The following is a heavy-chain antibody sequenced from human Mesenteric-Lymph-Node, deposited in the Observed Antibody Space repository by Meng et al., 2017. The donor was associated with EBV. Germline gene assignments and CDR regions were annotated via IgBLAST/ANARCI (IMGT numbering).Heavy chain of an antibody. Sequence: QWQLRGSGPGLVRPSGTLSLICTVSSDSISSTSYHWGWIRQPPGKGLEWIGSIYYSGTTYFNPSLESRVSISVDTSKKQFSLRLTSVTAADTAVYYCARQYGSSFDYWGQGTLVTVSS. CDR2: IYYSGTT. CDR3: ARQYGSSFDY. J-gene: IGHJ4*02. CDR1: SDSISSTSYH. V-gene: IGHV4-39*01. D-gene: IGHD3-10*01.